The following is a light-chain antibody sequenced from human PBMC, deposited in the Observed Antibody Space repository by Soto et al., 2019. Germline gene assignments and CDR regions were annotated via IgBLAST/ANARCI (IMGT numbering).Light chain of an antibody. J-gene: IGLJ3*02. CDR2: EGS. CDR3: CSYADSRTPRV. Sequence: QSALTQPASVSGSPGQSITISCTGTSSDVGSYNLVSWYQQHPGKAPRLMIYEGSKRPSGVSNRFSGSKSGNTASLTISGLQAEDAADYYCCSYADSRTPRVFGGGTKLTVL. V-gene: IGLV2-23*01. CDR1: SSDVGSYNL.